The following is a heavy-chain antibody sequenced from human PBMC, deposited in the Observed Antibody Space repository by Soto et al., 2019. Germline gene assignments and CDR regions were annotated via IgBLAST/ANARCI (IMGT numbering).Heavy chain of an antibody. J-gene: IGHJ6*02. CDR3: ARERPRLRFLECLSHSYGMGV. CDR2: TYYRSKWYN. D-gene: IGHD3-3*01. V-gene: IGHV6-1*01. Sequence: SQTLSLTCAISGDSVSINSAAWNWIRQSPSRGLEWLGRTYYRSKWYNDYAVSVKSRITINPDTSKNQFSLQLNSVTPEDTAVYYCARERPRLRFLECLSHSYGMGVWGQGTTVAVSS. CDR1: GDSVSINSAA.